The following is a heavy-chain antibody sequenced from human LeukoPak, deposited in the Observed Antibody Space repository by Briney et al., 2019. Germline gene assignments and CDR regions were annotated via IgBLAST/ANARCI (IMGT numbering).Heavy chain of an antibody. CDR2: ISGSGGSA. CDR1: GFTFSSYA. Sequence: GGSLRLSCAASGFTFSSYAMSWVRQAPGKGLEWVSAISGSGGSAYYADSVKGRFTISRDNSKNTLYLQMNSLRAEDTAVYYCARSQLRPPAAAFDIWGQGTMVTVSS. D-gene: IGHD2-2*01. CDR3: ARSQLRPPAAAFDI. V-gene: IGHV3-23*01. J-gene: IGHJ3*02.